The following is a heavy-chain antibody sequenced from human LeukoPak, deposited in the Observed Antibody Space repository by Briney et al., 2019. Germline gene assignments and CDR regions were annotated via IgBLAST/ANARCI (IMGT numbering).Heavy chain of an antibody. Sequence: GGSLRLSCTASGFTLSNYAMSWVRQAPGKGLHWVSAISGGGGSTYYTDSVKGRFTISRDNSKNTLYLQMNSLRAEDTAIYYCAKENWGYNWKYDSSGSGINYWGQGTLVTVSS. CDR2: ISGGGGST. CDR1: GFTLSNYA. D-gene: IGHD3-22*01. V-gene: IGHV3-23*01. J-gene: IGHJ4*02. CDR3: AKENWGYNWKYDSSGSGINY.